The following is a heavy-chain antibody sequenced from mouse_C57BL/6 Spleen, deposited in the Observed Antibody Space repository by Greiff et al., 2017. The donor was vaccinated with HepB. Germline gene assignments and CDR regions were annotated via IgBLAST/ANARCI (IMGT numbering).Heavy chain of an antibody. CDR3: ARDPGSRYFDY. V-gene: IGHV5-16*01. CDR1: GFTFSDYY. D-gene: IGHD4-1*01. Sequence: EVQLVESEGGLVQPGSSMKLSCTASGFTFSDYYMAWVRQVPEKGLEWVANINYDGSSTYYLDSLKSRFIISRDNAKNILYLRMSSLKSEDTATYYCARDPGSRYFDYWGQGTTLTVSS. CDR2: INYDGSST. J-gene: IGHJ2*01.